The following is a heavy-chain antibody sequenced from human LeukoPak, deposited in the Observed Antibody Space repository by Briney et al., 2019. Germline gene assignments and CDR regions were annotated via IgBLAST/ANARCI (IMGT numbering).Heavy chain of an antibody. Sequence: SETLSLTCTVSGGSISISTYYWGWIRQPPGKGLEWIGEINHSGSTNYNPSLKSRVTISVDTSKNQFSLKLSSVTAADTAVYYCASSNYYDSSGYSRFDYWGQGTLVTVSS. CDR2: INHSGST. V-gene: IGHV4-39*07. J-gene: IGHJ4*02. D-gene: IGHD3-22*01. CDR1: GGSISISTYY. CDR3: ASSNYYDSSGYSRFDY.